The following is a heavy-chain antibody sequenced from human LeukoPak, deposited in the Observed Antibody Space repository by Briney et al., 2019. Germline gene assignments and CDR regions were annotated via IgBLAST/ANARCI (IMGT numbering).Heavy chain of an antibody. Sequence: GGSLRLSCAASGFTFSSYSMNWVRQAPGKGLEWVSSICSSSSYIYYADSVKGRFTISRDNAKNSLYLQMNSLRAEDTAVYYCARAPPYYDFWSGYSDYWGQGTLVTVSS. CDR3: ARAPPYYDFWSGYSDY. J-gene: IGHJ4*02. CDR2: ICSSSSYI. CDR1: GFTFSSYS. V-gene: IGHV3-21*01. D-gene: IGHD3-3*01.